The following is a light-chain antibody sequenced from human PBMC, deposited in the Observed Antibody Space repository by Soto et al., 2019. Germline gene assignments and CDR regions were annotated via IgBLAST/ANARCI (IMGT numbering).Light chain of an antibody. J-gene: IGLJ2*01. CDR2: EVR. CDR1: SSDVGGYSY. CDR3: NSYRSSSTLVV. Sequence: QSALTQPASVAGSPGQSITISCTGTSSDVGGYSYVSWYQQHPGKAPKLMIYEVRNRPSGVSNRFSGSKSGNTASLTISGLQAEDEAEYYCNSYRSSSTLVVFGGGTKLTVL. V-gene: IGLV2-14*01.